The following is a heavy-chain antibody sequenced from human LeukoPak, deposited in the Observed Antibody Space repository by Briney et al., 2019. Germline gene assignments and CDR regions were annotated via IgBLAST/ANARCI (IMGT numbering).Heavy chain of an antibody. V-gene: IGHV4-34*01. Sequence: SETLSLTCAVYGGSFSAYYWTWIRQSPGKGLEWIGEINHSGSTNYNPSLKSRVTISVDTSKNQFSLKLSSVTAADTAVYYCASQDMDYWGQGTLVTVSS. CDR1: GGSFSAYY. CDR3: ASQDMDY. CDR2: INHSGST. J-gene: IGHJ4*02.